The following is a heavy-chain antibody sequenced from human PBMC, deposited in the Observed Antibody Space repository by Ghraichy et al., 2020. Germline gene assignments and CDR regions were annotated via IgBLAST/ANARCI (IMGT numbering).Heavy chain of an antibody. CDR1: GFTFSSYG. CDR3: AKDQGYSYGYAY. Sequence: GGSLRLSCAASGFTFSSYGMHWVRQAPGKGLEWVAVISYDGSNKYYADSVKGRFTISRDNSKNTLYLQMNSLRAEDTAVYYCAKDQGYSYGYAYWGQGTLVTVSS. D-gene: IGHD5-18*01. V-gene: IGHV3-30*18. J-gene: IGHJ4*02. CDR2: ISYDGSNK.